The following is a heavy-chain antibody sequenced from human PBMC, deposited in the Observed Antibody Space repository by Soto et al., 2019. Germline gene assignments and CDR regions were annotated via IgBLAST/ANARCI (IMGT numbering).Heavy chain of an antibody. CDR1: GDSISSPDYY. Sequence: SETLSLTCTVSGDSISSPDYYWSWIRQAPGKGLELIGYVYYRGSIYYAPSFESRVSISIDTSKNQFSLRLTSVTAADSAVYFCARVTFTPNWFDSWGQGILVTVSS. CDR3: ARVTFTPNWFDS. V-gene: IGHV4-30-4*01. D-gene: IGHD3-16*01. J-gene: IGHJ5*01. CDR2: VYYRGSI.